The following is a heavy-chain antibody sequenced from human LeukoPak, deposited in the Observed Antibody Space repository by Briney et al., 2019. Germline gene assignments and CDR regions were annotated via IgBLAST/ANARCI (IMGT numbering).Heavy chain of an antibody. CDR1: GFTFVNYG. D-gene: IGHD1-1*01. Sequence: GGSLRLSCAASGFTFVNYGFHWVRQAPMKALEWVAFISYNGHQKYGDSVKGRFTISRDNSKSTLCLQMNGLRPEDTALYYCARDPLDNSRWGNAFDIWGQGTIVTVSS. CDR2: ISYNGHQ. J-gene: IGHJ3*02. CDR3: ARDPLDNSRWGNAFDI. V-gene: IGHV3-30-3*01.